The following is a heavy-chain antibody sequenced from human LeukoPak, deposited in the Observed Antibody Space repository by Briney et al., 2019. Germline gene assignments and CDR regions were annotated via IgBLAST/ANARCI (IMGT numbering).Heavy chain of an antibody. CDR1: GYSFTSYW. Sequence: TGESLKISCKGYGYSFTSYWIIWVRQMPGKGLEWMGIIYPGDSDTRYSPSFQGQVTISADKSISTAYLQWSSLKASDTAMYYCARLSGYYRTTDYNWFDPWGQGTLVTVSS. CDR2: IYPGDSDT. V-gene: IGHV5-51*01. CDR3: ARLSGYYRTTDYNWFDP. J-gene: IGHJ5*02. D-gene: IGHD3-22*01.